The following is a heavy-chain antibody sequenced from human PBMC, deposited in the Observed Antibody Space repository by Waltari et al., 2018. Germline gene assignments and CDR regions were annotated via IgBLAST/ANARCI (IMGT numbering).Heavy chain of an antibody. J-gene: IGHJ5*02. CDR3: ARGIGDLYNCNYVNNWFDP. Sequence: EVQLVESGGGLVQPGGSLRLSCAASGFTFSSYEMNWVRRAPGKGLEWVSYISSSGSGRYYVDPVKGRFTITRDNAKNSLYLQMNSLRAEDTAVYYCARGIGDLYNCNYVNNWFDPWGQGTLVTVSS. D-gene: IGHD1-7*01. V-gene: IGHV3-48*03. CDR1: GFTFSSYE. CDR2: ISSSGSGR.